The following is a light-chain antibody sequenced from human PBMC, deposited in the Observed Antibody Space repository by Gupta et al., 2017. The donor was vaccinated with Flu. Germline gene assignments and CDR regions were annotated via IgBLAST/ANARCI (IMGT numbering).Light chain of an antibody. J-gene: IGKJ2*01. CDR3: RQRSSSPPT. V-gene: IGKV3-20*01. Sequence: GTVSLSPGERATVSFSSRQSVDSNKVARYQQKPGQTPTPLMLSASCSVTGVPHRFSGSGSCTAFTLTIIRRVPQDYAVNYCRQRSSSPPTFGQGTKLDIK. CDR2: SAS. CDR1: QSVDSNK.